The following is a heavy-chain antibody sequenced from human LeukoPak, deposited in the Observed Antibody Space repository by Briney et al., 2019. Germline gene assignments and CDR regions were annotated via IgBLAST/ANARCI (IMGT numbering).Heavy chain of an antibody. D-gene: IGHD3-10*01. V-gene: IGHV1-18*01. CDR3: ARGSHYGSGSRNFDY. CDR2: ISAYNGNT. J-gene: IGHJ4*02. CDR1: GYPFTSYG. Sequence: ASVKVSCKASGYPFTSYGISWVRPAPGQGLEWMGWISAYNGNTNYAQKLQGRVTMTTDTSTSTAYMELRSLRSDDTAVYYCARGSHYGSGSRNFDYWGQGTLVTVSS.